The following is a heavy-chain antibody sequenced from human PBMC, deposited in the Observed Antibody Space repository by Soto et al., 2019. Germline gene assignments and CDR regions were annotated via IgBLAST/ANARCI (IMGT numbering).Heavy chain of an antibody. CDR2: IYSGGST. CDR1: GFTVSNNY. D-gene: IGHD3-16*01. V-gene: IGHV3-66*01. Sequence: EEQLVESGGDLVQPGGSLRLSCAASGFTVSNNYMSWVRQAPGKGLEWVSLIYSGGSTYYAYSVKGRFTISRDSSKNTLYLQISSLRDEDTAMYYCAAYSHKGYWGQGTLVTVSS. J-gene: IGHJ4*02. CDR3: AAYSHKGY.